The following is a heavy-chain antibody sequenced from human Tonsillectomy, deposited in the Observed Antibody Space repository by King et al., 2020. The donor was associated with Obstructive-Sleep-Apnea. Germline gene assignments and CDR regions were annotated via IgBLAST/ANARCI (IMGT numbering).Heavy chain of an antibody. CDR3: ARARTVTTNDAFDI. CDR2: ISSSSSYI. D-gene: IGHD4-17*01. CDR1: GFTFSSYS. Sequence: VQLVESGGGLVKPGGSLRLSCAASGFTFSSYSMNWVRQAPGKGLEWVSSISSSSSYIYYADSVKGRFTISRDNAKNSLYLQMNSLRAEDTAVYYCARARTVTTNDAFDIWGQGQWSPSLQ. V-gene: IGHV3-21*01. J-gene: IGHJ3*02.